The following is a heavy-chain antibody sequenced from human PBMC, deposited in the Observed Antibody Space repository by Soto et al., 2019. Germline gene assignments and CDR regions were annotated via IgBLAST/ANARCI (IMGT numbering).Heavy chain of an antibody. CDR1: GFTFSSYA. V-gene: IGHV3-30-3*02. Sequence: QVQLVESGGGVVQPGRSLRLSCAASGFTFSSYAMHWVRQAPGKGLEWVAVISYDGSNKYYADSVKGRFTISRDNSKNTLYLQMNSLRAEDTAVYYCAKTVVALLGGFDYWGQGTLVTVSS. CDR2: ISYDGSNK. D-gene: IGHD2-21*01. CDR3: AKTVVALLGGFDY. J-gene: IGHJ4*02.